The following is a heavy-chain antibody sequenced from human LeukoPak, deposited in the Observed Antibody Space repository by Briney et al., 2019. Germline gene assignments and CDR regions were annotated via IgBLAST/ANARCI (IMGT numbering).Heavy chain of an antibody. CDR3: ARDLYYGSGSYYHDY. Sequence: GGSLRLSCAASGFTFSSYEMNWVRQAPGKGLEWVSYISSSGSTIYYADSVKGRFTISRDNDKNSLYLQMNSLRAEDTAVYYCARDLYYGSGSYYHDYWGQGTLVTVSS. CDR1: GFTFSSYE. V-gene: IGHV3-48*03. CDR2: ISSSGSTI. J-gene: IGHJ4*02. D-gene: IGHD3-10*01.